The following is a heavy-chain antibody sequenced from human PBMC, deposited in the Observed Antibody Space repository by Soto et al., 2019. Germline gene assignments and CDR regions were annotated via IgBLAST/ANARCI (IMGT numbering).Heavy chain of an antibody. V-gene: IGHV3-74*01. Sequence: EVQLVESGGGLVQPGGSLSLSCAASGFTGFTFDKSWMHWVRQAPGKGLVWVSHINSEGSTTTYADSVKSRFTISSDNAKNTLYLQMNTLTAEDTAVYYCARDRGYSYDYRGQGTLGTVSS. D-gene: IGHD5-18*01. CDR2: INSEGSTT. J-gene: IGHJ4*02. CDR3: ARDRGYSYDY. CDR1: GFTGFTFDKSW.